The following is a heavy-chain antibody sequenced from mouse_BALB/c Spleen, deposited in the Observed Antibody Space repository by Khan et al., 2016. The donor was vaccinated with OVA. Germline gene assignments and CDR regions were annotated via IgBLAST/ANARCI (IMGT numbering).Heavy chain of an antibody. CDR2: IYPGNVNT. V-gene: IGHV1S56*01. CDR3: ATHLDYAMDY. Sequence: QVQLQQSGPELVKPGASVRISCKASGYTFTSFYIHWVKQRPGQGLEWIGWIYPGNVNTKYNEKFKGKATLTADKSSSTAYMQLSSLTSEDSAVYFCATHLDYAMDYWGQGTSVTVSS. J-gene: IGHJ4*01. CDR1: GYTFTSFY.